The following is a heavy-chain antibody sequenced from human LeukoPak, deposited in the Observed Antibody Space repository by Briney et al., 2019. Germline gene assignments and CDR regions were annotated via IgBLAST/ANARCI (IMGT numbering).Heavy chain of an antibody. CDR1: GDSISGYY. V-gene: IGHV4-59*12. J-gene: IGHJ4*02. CDR3: ARRSTQLVFDY. CDR2: IFYSGST. Sequence: SETLSLTCNVSGDSISGYYWTWIRQPPGKGLEWIGYIFYSGSTNYNPSLKSRVTISVDTSKNQFSLKLSSVTAADTAVYYCARRSTQLVFDYWGQGTLVTVSS. D-gene: IGHD6-13*01.